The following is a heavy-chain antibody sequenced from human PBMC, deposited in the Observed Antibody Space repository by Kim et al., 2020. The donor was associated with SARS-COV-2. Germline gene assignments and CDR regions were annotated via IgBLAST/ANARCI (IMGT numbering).Heavy chain of an antibody. CDR1: GGSIDSGDSY. V-gene: IGHV4-39*01. J-gene: IGHJ5*02. CDR2: IFYSGST. CDR3: ARHDARNIVAYAGGYNWFDP. Sequence: SETLSLTCTVSGGSIDSGDSYWAWIRQPPGKGLEWIASIFYSGSTSYNPSLESRVTISVDTSKNQVSLGLYAVTAADAAVYYCARHDARNIVAYAGGYNWFDPWGQGTLVAVYS. D-gene: IGHD3-16*02.